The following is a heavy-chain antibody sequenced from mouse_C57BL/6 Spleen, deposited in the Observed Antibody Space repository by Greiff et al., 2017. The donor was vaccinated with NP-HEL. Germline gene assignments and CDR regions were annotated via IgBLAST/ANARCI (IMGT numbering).Heavy chain of an antibody. V-gene: IGHV1-69*01. J-gene: IGHJ4*01. CDR2: IDPSDSYT. Sequence: QVQLQQSGAELVMPGASVKLSCKASGYTFTSYWMHWVKQRPGQGLEWIGEIDPSDSYTNYNQKFKGKSTLTVDKSSSTAYMQLSSLTSEDSAVYYCARFRGAMDYWGQGTSVTVSS. CDR1: GYTFTSYW. CDR3: ARFRGAMDY.